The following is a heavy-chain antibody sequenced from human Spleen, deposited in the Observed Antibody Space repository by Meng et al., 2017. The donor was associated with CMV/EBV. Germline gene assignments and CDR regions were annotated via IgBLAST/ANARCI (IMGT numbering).Heavy chain of an antibody. CDR1: GYTFTSYD. D-gene: IGHD2-15*01. Sequence: ASVKVSCKASGYTFTSYDINWVRQAPGQGFEWLGWINPNSGGTQFAQRFQGRVALTRDTSTETAYMELRRLTSDDTAMYYCARDREYCSGDSCHSQYFQHWGQGTLVTVSS. CDR2: INPNSGGT. J-gene: IGHJ1*01. V-gene: IGHV1-2*02. CDR3: ARDREYCSGDSCHSQYFQH.